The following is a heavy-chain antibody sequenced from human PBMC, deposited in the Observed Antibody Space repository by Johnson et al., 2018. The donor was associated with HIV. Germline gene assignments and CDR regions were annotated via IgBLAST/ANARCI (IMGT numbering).Heavy chain of an antibody. V-gene: IGHV3-30*03. CDR3: ARVRRSGWYDNVAFDI. J-gene: IGHJ3*02. CDR2: ISYDGSNK. Sequence: QEQLVESGGGVVQPGRSLRLSCAASGFTFGSYGMHWVRQAPGKGLEWVAVISYDGSNKYSTDSVKGRFTISRVDSKNTLYRQMNSLIPEETAVYYCARVRRSGWYDNVAFDIWGQGTMVTVSS. D-gene: IGHD6-19*01. CDR1: GFTFGSYG.